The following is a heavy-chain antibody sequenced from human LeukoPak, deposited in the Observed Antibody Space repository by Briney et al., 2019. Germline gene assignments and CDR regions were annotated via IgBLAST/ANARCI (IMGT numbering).Heavy chain of an antibody. J-gene: IGHJ5*02. CDR1: GYSISSGYY. Sequence: PSETLSLTCAVSGYSISSGYYWGWIRQPPGKGLEWIGSIYHSGSTYYNPSLKSRVTISVDTSKNQFSLKLSSVTAADTAVYYCARHNGDYGDYWFDPWGQGTLVTVA. CDR2: IYHSGST. V-gene: IGHV4-38-2*01. CDR3: ARHNGDYGDYWFDP. D-gene: IGHD4-17*01.